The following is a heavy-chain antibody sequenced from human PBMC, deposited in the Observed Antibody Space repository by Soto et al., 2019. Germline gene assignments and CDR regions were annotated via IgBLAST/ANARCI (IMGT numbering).Heavy chain of an antibody. V-gene: IGHV3-30*03. Sequence: GGSLRLSCAASGFTFGSYGMHWVRQAPGKGLEWVALISFDGNNKYHADSVKGRFTISRDESKSTLYLQLNSLRVDDTAVYYCARARSGSLPAPIDSWGQGTLVTSPQ. CDR3: ARARSGSLPAPIDS. J-gene: IGHJ4*02. D-gene: IGHD3-10*01. CDR1: GFTFGSYG. CDR2: ISFDGNNK.